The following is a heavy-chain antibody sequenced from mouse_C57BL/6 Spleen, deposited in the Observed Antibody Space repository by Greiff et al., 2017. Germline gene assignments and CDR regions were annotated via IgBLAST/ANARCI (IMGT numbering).Heavy chain of an antibody. V-gene: IGHV2-5*01. Sequence: QVQLQQSGPGLVQPSQSLSITCTVSGFSLTSYGVHWVRQSPGKGLEWLGVIGRGGSTDYNAAFMSRLTITKDNSKSEVFFKMNSLQADDTAIYYCARKYYGVSYMGMYYWGQGTSVTVSS. CDR1: GFSLTSYG. CDR3: ARKYYGVSYMGMYY. CDR2: IGRGGST. D-gene: IGHD1-1*02. J-gene: IGHJ4*01.